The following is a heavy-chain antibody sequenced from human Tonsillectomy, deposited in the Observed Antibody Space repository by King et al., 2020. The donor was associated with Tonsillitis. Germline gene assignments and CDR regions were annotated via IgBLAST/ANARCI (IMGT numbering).Heavy chain of an antibody. Sequence: VQLVESGGTLVQPGGSLRLSCAASGFTFNSYAMNWVRQAPGKGLEWGSNITGGGGSTYYADSVKGRFTISRDNSKNTLYLQMDSLRAEDTAVYYCAKDYPLTGAFDFWGQGTMVTVSS. CDR3: AKDYPLTGAFDF. J-gene: IGHJ3*01. CDR2: ITGGGGST. V-gene: IGHV3-23*04. CDR1: GFTFNSYA.